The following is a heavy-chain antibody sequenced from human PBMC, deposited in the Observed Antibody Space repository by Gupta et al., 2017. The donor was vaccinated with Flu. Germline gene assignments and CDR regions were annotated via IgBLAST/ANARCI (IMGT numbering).Heavy chain of an antibody. V-gene: IGHV3-23*01. CDR1: RLLFLSDC. Sequence: EVQVLESAGELVQPGGARRFSCAVPRLLFLSDCMSWVRQSPGKGLEWVSGMSASSVRTDYRDSVKGRFIISRDNNKNIQHLQMNSLRVEDTAVYYCVREGQCPNSNFDYWGQGTLVTVSS. CDR2: MSASSVRT. D-gene: IGHD6-19*01. CDR3: VREGQCPNSNFDY. J-gene: IGHJ4*02.